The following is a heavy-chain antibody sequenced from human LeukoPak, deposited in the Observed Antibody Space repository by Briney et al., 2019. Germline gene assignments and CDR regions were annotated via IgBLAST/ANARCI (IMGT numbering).Heavy chain of an antibody. D-gene: IGHD2-8*02. J-gene: IGHJ6*03. CDR1: GFTFGNSW. Sequence: GGSLRLSCAASGFTFGNSWMHWVRQAPGKGLEWVSFIWSDGNNRFYADSVKGRFTISRDNSKNMLYLQMDSLRPEDTAVYYCAKDPGASVSGFHMDVWGKGTTVIVSS. V-gene: IGHV3-30*02. CDR2: IWSDGNNR. CDR3: AKDPGASVSGFHMDV.